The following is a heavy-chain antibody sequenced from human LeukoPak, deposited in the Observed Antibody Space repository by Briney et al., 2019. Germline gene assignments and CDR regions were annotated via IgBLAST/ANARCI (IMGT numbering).Heavy chain of an antibody. V-gene: IGHV1-18*01. CDR1: GFTFTSYG. CDR3: ARAVRSGYSSSWFSNLDY. J-gene: IGHJ4*02. D-gene: IGHD6-13*01. CDR2: ITTYNGNT. Sequence: GGSLRLSCAASGFTFTSYGISWVRQAPGQGLEWMGWITTYNGNTNTAQKLQGRVTMTTDTSTSTAYMEVRRLTSDNTAVYYCARAVRSGYSSSWFSNLDYWGQGTPVTVSS.